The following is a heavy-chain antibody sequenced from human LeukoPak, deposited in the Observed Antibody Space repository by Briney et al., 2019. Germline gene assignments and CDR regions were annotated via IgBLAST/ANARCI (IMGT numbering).Heavy chain of an antibody. D-gene: IGHD3-9*01. V-gene: IGHV4-4*07. CDR3: ARARPPTEYYDILTGYGWFDP. Sequence: KSSETLSLTCTVSGGSISSYYWSWIRQPAGKGLEWIGRIDTSGITNYNPSLKSRVTMSVDTSKNQFFLKVNSVTAADTAVYYCARARPPTEYYDILTGYGWFDPWGQGTLVTVSS. CDR1: GGSISSYY. CDR2: IDTSGIT. J-gene: IGHJ5*02.